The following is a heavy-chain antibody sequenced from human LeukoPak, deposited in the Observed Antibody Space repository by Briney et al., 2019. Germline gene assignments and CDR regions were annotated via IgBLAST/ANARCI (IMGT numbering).Heavy chain of an antibody. CDR3: AREGYYDTSASGAFDI. V-gene: IGHV3-30-3*01. CDR2: ISYDGSNK. J-gene: IGHJ3*02. Sequence: GGSLRLSCAASGFTFSSYAMHWVRQAPGKGLEWVAVISYDGSNKYYADSVKGRFTISRDNSKNTLYLQMNSLRAEDTAVYYCAREGYYDTSASGAFDIWGQGTMVTVCS. D-gene: IGHD3-22*01. CDR1: GFTFSSYA.